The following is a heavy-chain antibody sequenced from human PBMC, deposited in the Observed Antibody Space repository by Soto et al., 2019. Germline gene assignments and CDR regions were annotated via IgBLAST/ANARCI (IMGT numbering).Heavy chain of an antibody. CDR3: ARYRGDPYWYFDL. CDR1: GYTFTEYD. V-gene: IGHV1-18*01. CDR2: ISVYNDNR. J-gene: IGHJ2*01. Sequence: QVQLVQSGAEVRKPGASVKVSCKASGYTFTEYDISWVRQAPGQGLEWMGWISVYNDNRHYAEKVQGRVTLTIDKSTSTAYMEMRSLISDDTAIYYCARYRGDPYWYFDLWGRGTLVTFSS. D-gene: IGHD4-17*01.